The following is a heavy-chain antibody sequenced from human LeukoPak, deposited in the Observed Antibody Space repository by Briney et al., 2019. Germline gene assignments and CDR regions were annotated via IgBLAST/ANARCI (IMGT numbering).Heavy chain of an antibody. V-gene: IGHV3-11*01. J-gene: IGHJ4*02. Sequence: GGSLRLACAASGFNFSDYYMSWIRQAPGKGLEWVSYISSSGFSTYYAGSVKGRFTISRDNARNSLYLQMNSLAPEDTALYYCARGKRRFDYWGQGTLVSVSS. CDR3: ARGKRRFDY. CDR1: GFNFSDYY. CDR2: ISSSGFST.